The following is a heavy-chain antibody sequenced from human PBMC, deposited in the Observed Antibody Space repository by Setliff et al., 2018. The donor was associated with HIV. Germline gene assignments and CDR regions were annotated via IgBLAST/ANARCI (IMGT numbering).Heavy chain of an antibody. CDR1: GGSISNYY. CDR2: ISYTGTT. Sequence: SETLSLTCTVSGGSISNYYWSWIRQPPGKGLEWIGYISYTGTTKYNPSLKSRVTISVDTSKNRFSVRLSSVSAADTAVYYCARGDPFTDFDSWGQGTLVTVSS. V-gene: IGHV4-59*01. D-gene: IGHD3-16*01. J-gene: IGHJ4*02. CDR3: ARGDPFTDFDS.